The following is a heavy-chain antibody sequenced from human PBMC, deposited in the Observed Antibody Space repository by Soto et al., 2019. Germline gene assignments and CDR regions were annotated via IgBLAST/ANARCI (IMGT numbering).Heavy chain of an antibody. CDR2: ISGGSSYT. J-gene: IGHJ4*02. V-gene: IGHV3-11*06. D-gene: IGHD3-10*01. CDR1: GFSFSDSY. CDR3: ANTIVAASGYYFDH. Sequence: QVQVVESGGDLVKPGGYLRHDCAASGFSFSDSYMSWVRQARGKGLEWLSYISGGSSYTNYADSVQGRFTISRDNAKGSLYLEMNSLRADDTAVYYCANTIVAASGYYFDHWGQGNLVTVSS.